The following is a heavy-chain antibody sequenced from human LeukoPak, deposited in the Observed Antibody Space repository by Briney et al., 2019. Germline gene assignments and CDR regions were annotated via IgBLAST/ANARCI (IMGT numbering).Heavy chain of an antibody. CDR3: ARDYGDAFDL. J-gene: IGHJ3*01. V-gene: IGHV3-21*01. CDR1: GFAFSSYS. Sequence: PGGSLRLSCAASGFAFSSYSMNWVRQAPGKGLEWVSSISSDSNYIFYADSVQGRFTISRDNAENSLFLQMNSLRAEDTAVYSCARDYGDAFDLWGQGTMVTVSS. CDR2: ISSDSNYI. D-gene: IGHD3-16*01.